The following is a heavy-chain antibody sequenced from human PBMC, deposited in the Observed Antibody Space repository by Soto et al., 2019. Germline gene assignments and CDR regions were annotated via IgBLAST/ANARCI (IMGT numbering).Heavy chain of an antibody. CDR1: GYAFTTSA. V-gene: IGHV1-3*01. J-gene: IGHJ5*02. Sequence: QVHLVQSGAEVQKPGASVRISCQASGYAFTTSAIHWVGQAPGQSLEWMGWINPATGDTKYSQNVRGRVTFALDTSATTAYMDLRSLASHDTAVYYCARAAGRSKLLPYYFDPWGQGTLVTVSS. D-gene: IGHD3-10*01. CDR2: INPATGDT. CDR3: ARAAGRSKLLPYYFDP.